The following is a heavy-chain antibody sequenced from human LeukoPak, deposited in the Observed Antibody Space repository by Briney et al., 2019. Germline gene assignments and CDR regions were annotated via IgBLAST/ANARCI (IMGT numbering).Heavy chain of an antibody. D-gene: IGHD3-10*01. CDR3: AAAQNYDGSGREYFQH. CDR2: IVVGSGKR. Sequence: GTSVNVSCKASVFTFTSSAVQWVRPARGQRREWIGWIVVGSGKRNYEQKFQERVTITRDMSISTVYMELSSLRSEDTAVYYCAAAQNYDGSGREYFQHWGQGTLVTVSS. CDR1: VFTFTSSA. V-gene: IGHV1-58*01. J-gene: IGHJ1*01.